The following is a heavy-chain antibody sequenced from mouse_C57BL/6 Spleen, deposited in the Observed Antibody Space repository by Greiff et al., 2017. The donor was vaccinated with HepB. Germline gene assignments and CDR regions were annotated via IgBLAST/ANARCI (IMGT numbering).Heavy chain of an antibody. D-gene: IGHD1-1*01. J-gene: IGHJ1*03. Sequence: VQLQQSGAELARPGASVKMSCKASGYTFTSYTMHWVKQRPGQGLEWIGYINPSSGYTKYNQKFKDKATLTADKSSSTAYMQLSSLTSEDSAVDYCASYGSSYGYFDVWGTGTTVTVSS. V-gene: IGHV1-4*01. CDR2: INPSSGYT. CDR3: ASYGSSYGYFDV. CDR1: GYTFTSYT.